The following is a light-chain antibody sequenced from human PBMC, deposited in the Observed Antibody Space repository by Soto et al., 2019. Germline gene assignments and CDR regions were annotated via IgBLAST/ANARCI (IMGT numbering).Light chain of an antibody. J-gene: IGKJ3*01. Sequence: EVVMTQSPATLSVSPGERATLSCRASQTVSSNLAWYQQKPGQAPGLLIYDASTRATGIPARFSGSGSGTEFTLTISSLQSEDSAVYLCQQYNNWPPYTIGPGTKV. CDR1: QTVSSN. CDR3: QQYNNWPPYT. CDR2: DAS. V-gene: IGKV3-15*01.